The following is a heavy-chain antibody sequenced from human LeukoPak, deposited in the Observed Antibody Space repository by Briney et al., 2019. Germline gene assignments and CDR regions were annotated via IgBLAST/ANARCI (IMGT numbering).Heavy chain of an antibody. J-gene: IGHJ3*02. V-gene: IGHV3-30-3*01. D-gene: IGHD2-2*01. CDR3: ARNQLLFPFDAFDI. CDR1: GFTFSSYA. CDR2: ISYDGSNK. Sequence: PGGSLRLSCAASGFTFSSYAMSWVRQAPGKGLEWVALISYDGSNKDYADSVKGRFTISRDNSKNTLYLQMNSLRAEDTAVYYCARNQLLFPFDAFDIWGQGTMVTVSS.